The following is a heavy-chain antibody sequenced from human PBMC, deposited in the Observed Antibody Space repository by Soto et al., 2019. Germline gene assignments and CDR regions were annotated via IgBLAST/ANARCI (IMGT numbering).Heavy chain of an antibody. CDR1: GYSFTNSA. V-gene: IGHV1-3*01. CDR3: ARDHRGSYSPIFDY. D-gene: IGHD1-26*01. J-gene: IGHJ4*02. CDR2: INAGSGSA. Sequence: QVQLVQSGAEVKKPGASVKVSCKASGYSFTNSAIHWLRQAPGQRLEWMGWINAGSGSAKYSQKFQGRVTITRDTSATTAYMQLSSLNSEDTAMYYGARDHRGSYSPIFDYWGQATLFTVSS.